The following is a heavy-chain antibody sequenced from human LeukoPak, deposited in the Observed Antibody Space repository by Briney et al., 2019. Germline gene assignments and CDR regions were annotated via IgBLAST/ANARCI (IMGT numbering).Heavy chain of an antibody. CDR1: GFTFSSYV. V-gene: IGHV3-21*01. J-gene: IGHJ5*02. D-gene: IGHD1-26*01. Sequence: PGGSLRLSCAASGFTFSSYVVNWVRQAPGKGLEWVSSISSSSSHIYYTDSVKGRFTISRDNAKKSLYLQMNSLRAEDTAVYYCARRSELRGFDPWGQGTLVTVSS. CDR2: ISSSSSHI. CDR3: ARRSELRGFDP.